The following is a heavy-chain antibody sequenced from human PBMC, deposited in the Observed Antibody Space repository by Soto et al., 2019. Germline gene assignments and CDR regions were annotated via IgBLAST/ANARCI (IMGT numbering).Heavy chain of an antibody. CDR2: ISADGSNK. V-gene: IGHV3-30*18. CDR1: GFTFSNYG. J-gene: IGHJ6*02. Sequence: QVQLVESGGGVVQPGRSLRFSCAASGFTFSNYGMHWVRQAPGKGLEWVAVISADGSNKFYVDSVKGRFTISRDNSKNTVDLQMNSLRVEDTAVYYCAKDRGSGWNYYGLDAWGQGTTVTVSS. D-gene: IGHD6-19*01. CDR3: AKDRGSGWNYYGLDA.